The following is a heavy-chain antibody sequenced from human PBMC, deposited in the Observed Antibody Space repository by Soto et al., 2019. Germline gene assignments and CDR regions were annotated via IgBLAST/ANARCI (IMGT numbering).Heavy chain of an antibody. J-gene: IGHJ4*01. V-gene: IGHV3-30*03. CDR1: GFTFSSYG. CDR2: ISYDGSNK. Sequence: QVQLVESGGGVVQPGRSLRLSCAASGFTFSSYGMHWVRQAPGKGLEWVAVISYDGSNKYYADSVKGRFTISRDNSKNTLSLQMNSQRAEDTAVYYRASGYSYGYPRIDYCGHGTLVTVSS. CDR3: ASGYSYGYPRIDY. D-gene: IGHD5-18*01.